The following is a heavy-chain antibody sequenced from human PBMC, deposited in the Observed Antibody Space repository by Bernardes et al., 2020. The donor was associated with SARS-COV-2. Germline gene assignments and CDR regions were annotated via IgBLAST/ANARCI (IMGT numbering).Heavy chain of an antibody. Sequence: SETLSLTCTVSGGSISSGGYYWSWIRQHPGKGLEWIGYIYYSGSTYYNPSLKSRVTISVDTSKNQFSLKLSSVTAADTAVYYCARAGRYFDWLNRFDLDPWGQGTLVTVSS. CDR3: ARAGRYFDWLNRFDLDP. J-gene: IGHJ5*02. CDR2: IYYSGST. D-gene: IGHD3-9*01. CDR1: GGSISSGGYY. V-gene: IGHV4-31*03.